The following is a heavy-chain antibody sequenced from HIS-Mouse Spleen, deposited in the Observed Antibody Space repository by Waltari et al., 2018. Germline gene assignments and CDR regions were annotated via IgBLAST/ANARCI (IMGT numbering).Heavy chain of an antibody. V-gene: IGHV4-34*01. CDR3: ARGPRKYCSGGSCYFDY. J-gene: IGHJ4*02. CDR1: GGSFSGYY. CDR2: INQSGST. D-gene: IGHD2-15*01. Sequence: QVQLQQWGAGLLKPSETLSLTCAVHGGSFSGYYWNWLRHAPGKGLEWIGEINQSGSTNYNPSLKSRVTISVDTSKNQFSLKLSSVTAADTAVYYCARGPRKYCSGGSCYFDYWGQGTLVTVSS.